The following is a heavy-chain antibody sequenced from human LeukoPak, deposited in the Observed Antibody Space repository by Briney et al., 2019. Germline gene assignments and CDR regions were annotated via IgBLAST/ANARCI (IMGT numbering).Heavy chain of an antibody. CDR1: GGSISSYSYY. CDR2: IYTSGST. Sequence: SQTLSLTCTVSGGSISSYSYYWSCIRQPAGKGLEWIGRIYTSGSTNYNPSLKSRVTISVDTSKNQFSLKLSSVTAADTTVYYCAASVPRGPYYYYYYYMDVWGKGTTATVSS. CDR3: AASVPRGPYYYYYYYMDV. V-gene: IGHV4-61*02. J-gene: IGHJ6*03. D-gene: IGHD4-17*01.